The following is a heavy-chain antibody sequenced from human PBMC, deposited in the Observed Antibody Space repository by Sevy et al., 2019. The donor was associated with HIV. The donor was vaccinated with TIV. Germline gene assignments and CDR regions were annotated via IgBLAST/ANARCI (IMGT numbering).Heavy chain of an antibody. CDR1: GFTFSKYS. V-gene: IGHV3-23*01. Sequence: GGSLRLSCEASGFTFSKYSMSWVRQAPGKGLEWVSTFSFGCGRINYADAVKGRFTISRDDSKNTLYLQMNSLRAEDTAVYYCAREGCTKPHDYWGQGTLVTVSS. CDR2: FSFGCGRI. D-gene: IGHD2-8*01. CDR3: AREGCTKPHDY. J-gene: IGHJ4*02.